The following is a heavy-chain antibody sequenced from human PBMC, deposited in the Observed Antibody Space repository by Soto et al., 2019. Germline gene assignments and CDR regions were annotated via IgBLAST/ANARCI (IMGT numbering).Heavy chain of an antibody. CDR2: ISYDGSNK. CDR3: ARDRSIAVAGYYYYYGMDV. V-gene: IGHV3-30-3*01. Sequence: PGGSLRLSCAASGFTFSSYAMHWVRQAPGKGLEWVAVISYDGSNKYYADSVKGRFTISRDNSKNTLYLQMNSLRAEDTAVYYCARDRSIAVAGYYYYYGMDVWGQVPTVTVSS. CDR1: GFTFSSYA. J-gene: IGHJ6*02. D-gene: IGHD6-19*01.